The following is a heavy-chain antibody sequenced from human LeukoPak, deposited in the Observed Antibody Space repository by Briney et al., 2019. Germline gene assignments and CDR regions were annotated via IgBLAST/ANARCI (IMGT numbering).Heavy chain of an antibody. CDR3: ARRKGAYSYYYYYKDV. CDR2: IYYSGST. J-gene: IGHJ6*03. D-gene: IGHD4/OR15-4a*01. Sequence: PSGTLSLTCTVSGGSISSSSYYWGWIRQPPGKGLEWIGSIYYSGSTYYNPSLKSRVTISVDTSKNQFSLKLSSVTAADTAVYYCARRKGAYSYYYYYKDVWGKGTPVTVSS. V-gene: IGHV4-39*01. CDR1: GGSISSSSYY.